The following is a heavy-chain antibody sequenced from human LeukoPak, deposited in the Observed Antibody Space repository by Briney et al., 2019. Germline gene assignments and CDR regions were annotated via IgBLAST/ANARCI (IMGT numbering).Heavy chain of an antibody. CDR3: ASLSIAVAEDDY. J-gene: IGHJ4*02. CDR2: IIPILGTA. CDR1: GGTFSSYA. V-gene: IGHV1-69*13. D-gene: IGHD6-19*01. Sequence: ASVKVSCKASGGTFSSYAISWVRQAPGQGLEWMGGIIPILGTANYAQKFQGRVTITADESTSTAYMELSSLRSEDTAVYYCASLSIAVAEDDYWGQGTLVTVSS.